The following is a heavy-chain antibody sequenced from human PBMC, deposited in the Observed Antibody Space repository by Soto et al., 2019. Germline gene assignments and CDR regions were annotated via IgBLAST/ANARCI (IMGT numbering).Heavy chain of an antibody. Sequence: ASVEVSCEASGYTFSTYGITWVRQAPGQGLDWMGWINPFKGDTNSAARFQDRVTMTTDTSTRTAYMELRSLRSDDTAVYYCARVKVPAAILGAFDLWGQGTLVTVSS. D-gene: IGHD2-2*02. J-gene: IGHJ3*01. V-gene: IGHV1-18*01. CDR2: INPFKGDT. CDR3: ARVKVPAAILGAFDL. CDR1: GYTFSTYG.